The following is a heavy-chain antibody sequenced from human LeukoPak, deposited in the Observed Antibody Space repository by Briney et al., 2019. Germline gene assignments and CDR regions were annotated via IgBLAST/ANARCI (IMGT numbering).Heavy chain of an antibody. J-gene: IGHJ4*02. D-gene: IGHD6-13*01. Sequence: SETLSLTCAVYGGSFSGYYWSWLRQPPGKGLEWIGEINHGGSTNYNPSLKSRVTISVDTSKNQFSLKLSSVTAADTAVYYCARGRSSSWYRYYFDYWGQGTLVTASS. CDR1: GGSFSGYY. CDR2: INHGGST. V-gene: IGHV4-34*01. CDR3: ARGRSSSWYRYYFDY.